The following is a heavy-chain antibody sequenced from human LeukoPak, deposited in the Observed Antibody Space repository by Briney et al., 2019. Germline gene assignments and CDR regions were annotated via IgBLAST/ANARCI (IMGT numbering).Heavy chain of an antibody. CDR2: IIPLFATP. Sequence: SVKVACKAFGDTFSTYSINWVRQAPGQGLEWMGGIIPLFATPNYAQKFQDRVTITADKSTSTAYMELSSLRSEDTAVYYCARAGIPGYCSSATCSNWFDPWGQGTLVTISS. CDR3: ARAGIPGYCSSATCSNWFDP. CDR1: GDTFSTYS. D-gene: IGHD2-15*01. V-gene: IGHV1-69*06. J-gene: IGHJ5*02.